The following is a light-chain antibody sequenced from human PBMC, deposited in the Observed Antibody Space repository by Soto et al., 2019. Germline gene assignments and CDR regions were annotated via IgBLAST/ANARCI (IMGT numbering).Light chain of an antibody. V-gene: IGKV1-27*01. J-gene: IGKJ2*01. Sequence: DIQMTQSPSSLSASVGDRVTITCRASQAVSKSLAWYQQKPGKVPELLIYAASTLQSGVPSRFSGSGSGTDFTLTIGSLQPEDVATYYCQHYNSAPPTFGQGNKLEIK. CDR1: QAVSKS. CDR2: AAS. CDR3: QHYNSAPPT.